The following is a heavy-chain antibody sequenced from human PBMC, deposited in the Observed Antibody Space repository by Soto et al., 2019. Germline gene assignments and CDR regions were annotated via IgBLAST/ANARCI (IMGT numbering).Heavy chain of an antibody. J-gene: IGHJ5*02. CDR2: INHSGSA. CDR1: RGSFSGYI. D-gene: IGHD1-26*01. V-gene: IGHV4-34*01. Sequence: SENLYLACAVYRGSFSGYIWTWIRQTPEKRLQWIGQINHSGSANYNPSLKSRVTISVHTSKSQFSLELSSVTAADTAVYYCARGLISGRHYSWSLYSYASWGQGTLVT. CDR3: ARGLISGRHYSWSLYSYAS.